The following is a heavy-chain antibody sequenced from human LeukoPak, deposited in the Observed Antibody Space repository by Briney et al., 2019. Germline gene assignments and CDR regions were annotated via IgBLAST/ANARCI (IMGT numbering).Heavy chain of an antibody. J-gene: IGHJ4*02. V-gene: IGHV4-34*01. CDR2: INHSGST. CDR1: GGSFSGYY. D-gene: IGHD2-2*01. CDR3: ARGLRYRKYQLLGPYYFDY. Sequence: PSETLSLTCAVYGGSFSGYYWSWIRQPPGMGLEWLGEINHSGSTNYNPSLKSRVTISVDTSKNQFSLKLSSVTAADTAVYYCARGLRYRKYQLLGPYYFDYWGQGTLVTVSS.